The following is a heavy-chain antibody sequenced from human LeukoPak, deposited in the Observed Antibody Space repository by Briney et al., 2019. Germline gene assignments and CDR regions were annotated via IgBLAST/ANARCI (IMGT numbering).Heavy chain of an antibody. V-gene: IGHV1-24*01. D-gene: IGHD2-15*01. J-gene: IGHJ6*02. CDR2: FDPEDGET. CDR3: ATVPSSSLRYYYCGMDV. Sequence: ASVKVSCKVSGYTLTELSMHWVRQAPGKGLEWMGGFDPEDGETIYAQKFQGRVTMTEDTSTDTAYMELSSLRSEDTAVYYCATVPSSSLRYYYCGMDVWGQGTTVTVSS. CDR1: GYTLTELS.